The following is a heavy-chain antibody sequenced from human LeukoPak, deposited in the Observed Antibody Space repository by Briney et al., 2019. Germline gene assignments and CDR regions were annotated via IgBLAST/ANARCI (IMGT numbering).Heavy chain of an antibody. J-gene: IGHJ4*02. Sequence: GASVKVSCKASGYTFTSYYMHWVRQAPGQGLEWMGIINPSGGSTSYAQKFQGRVTMTRDTSTSTVYMELSSLGSEDTAVYYCARFLGPYSSSSDRYFDYWGQGTLVTVSP. D-gene: IGHD6-6*01. CDR3: ARFLGPYSSSSDRYFDY. V-gene: IGHV1-46*01. CDR2: INPSGGST. CDR1: GYTFTSYY.